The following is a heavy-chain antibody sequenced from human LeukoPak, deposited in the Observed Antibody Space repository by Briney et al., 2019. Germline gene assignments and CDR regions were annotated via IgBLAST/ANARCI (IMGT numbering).Heavy chain of an antibody. CDR3: ARLGFGELLYGWFDP. Sequence: SETLSLTCTVSGGSISSYYWSCIRQPPGKGLEWIGYIYYSGSTNYNPSLKSRVTISVDTSKNQFSLKLRSVTAADTAVYYCARLGFGELLYGWFDPWGQGTLVSVPS. CDR1: GGSISSYY. D-gene: IGHD3-10*01. V-gene: IGHV4-59*01. J-gene: IGHJ5*02. CDR2: IYYSGST.